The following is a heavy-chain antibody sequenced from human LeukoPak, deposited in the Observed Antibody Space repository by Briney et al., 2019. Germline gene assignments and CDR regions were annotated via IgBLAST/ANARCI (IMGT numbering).Heavy chain of an antibody. D-gene: IGHD6-6*01. V-gene: IGHV1-24*01. CDR1: GYTLTELS. CDR3: ATEDYSSSSGFPAY. Sequence: ASVKVSCKVSGYTLTELSMHWVRQAPGKGLEWMGGFDPEDGETIYAQKFQGRVTMTEDTSTDTAYMELSSLRSEDTAVYHCATEDYSSSSGFPAYWGQGTLVTVSS. J-gene: IGHJ4*02. CDR2: FDPEDGET.